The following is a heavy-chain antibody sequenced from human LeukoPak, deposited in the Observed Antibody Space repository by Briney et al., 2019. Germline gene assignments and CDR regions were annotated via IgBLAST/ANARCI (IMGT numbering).Heavy chain of an antibody. V-gene: IGHV4-59*08. J-gene: IGHJ4*02. Sequence: KPSETLSLTCTVSGGSMSSFYWNWFRQPPGQGLEWIGYVYYSGSTNYNPSLRSRVTISVDTSKNQFSLRLSSVTAADTAIYYCARHSSSYTYFDYWGQGTLVTVS. CDR1: GGSMSSFY. D-gene: IGHD4-11*01. CDR3: ARHSSSYTYFDY. CDR2: VYYSGST.